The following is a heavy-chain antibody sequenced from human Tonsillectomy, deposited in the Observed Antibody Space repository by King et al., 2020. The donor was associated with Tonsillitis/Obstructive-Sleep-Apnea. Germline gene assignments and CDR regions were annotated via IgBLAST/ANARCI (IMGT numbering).Heavy chain of an antibody. D-gene: IGHD2-15*01. CDR1: GFTFSSYE. V-gene: IGHV3-48*03. CDR3: ARDLVGSGGAFDI. Sequence: VQLVESGGGLVQPGGSLRLSCAASGFTFSSYEMNWVRQAPGKGLEWVSYISSSGSTIYYADSVKGRFTISRDNAKNSLYLQMNSLRAEDTAVYYCARDLVGSGGAFDIWGQGTMVTVSS. J-gene: IGHJ3*02. CDR2: ISSSGSTI.